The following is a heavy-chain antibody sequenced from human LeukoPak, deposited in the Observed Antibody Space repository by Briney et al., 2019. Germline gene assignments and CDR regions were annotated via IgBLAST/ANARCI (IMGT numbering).Heavy chain of an antibody. Sequence: PSETLSLTCTVSGGSISSDNYYWSWIRQPAGKGLEWIGRIYTTGSTNYNPSLKSRVTISVDTSKSQISLKLSSVTAADTAVYYCARSITMVRGVIPKYYFDYWGQGTLVTVSS. CDR3: ARSITMVRGVIPKYYFDY. CDR2: IYTTGST. CDR1: GGSISSDNYY. J-gene: IGHJ4*02. D-gene: IGHD3-10*01. V-gene: IGHV4-61*02.